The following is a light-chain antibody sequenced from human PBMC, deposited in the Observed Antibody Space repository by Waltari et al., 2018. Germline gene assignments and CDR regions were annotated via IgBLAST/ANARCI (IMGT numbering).Light chain of an antibody. Sequence: ASQSISVWLAWYQQRPGGAPKLLIYRASSLQSGVPSRFSGTGSETEFTLTIDSLQPDDFATYYCQQYNSYPITFGAGTRLE. V-gene: IGKV1-5*03. J-gene: IGKJ5*01. CDR1: QSISVW. CDR3: QQYNSYPIT. CDR2: RAS.